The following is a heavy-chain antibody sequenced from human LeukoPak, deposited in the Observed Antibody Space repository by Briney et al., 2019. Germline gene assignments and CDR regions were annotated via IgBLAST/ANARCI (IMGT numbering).Heavy chain of an antibody. J-gene: IGHJ4*02. CDR3: ARDRPHSGYDFDL. Sequence: GGSLRLSCAASGFTFSRHGMHWVRQAPGKGLEWVAVISYDGSNKYYADSVKGRFPISRDNSKNTLYLQMNSLRAEDTAVYYCARDRPHSGYDFDLWGQGTLVTVSS. CDR2: ISYDGSNK. D-gene: IGHD5-12*01. CDR1: GFTFSRHG. V-gene: IGHV3-30*03.